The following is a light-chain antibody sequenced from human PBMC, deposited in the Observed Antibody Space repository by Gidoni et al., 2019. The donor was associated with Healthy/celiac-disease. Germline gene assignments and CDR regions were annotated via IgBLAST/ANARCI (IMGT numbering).Light chain of an antibody. CDR3: RQNNSNPLT. Sequence: FQMPHSPSSLSASVGDRVTITCRASQGIRSDLGWYQQKPGKAPKRLIYAASSLQSGVPSRFSGSGSGTEFTLTISSLQPEDFATYYCRQNNSNPLTFXHXTKVXIK. J-gene: IGKJ3*01. CDR1: QGIRSD. CDR2: AAS. V-gene: IGKV1-17*01.